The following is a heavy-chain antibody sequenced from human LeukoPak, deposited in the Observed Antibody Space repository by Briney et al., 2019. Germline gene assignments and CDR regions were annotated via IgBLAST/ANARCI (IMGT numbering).Heavy chain of an antibody. J-gene: IGHJ3*02. CDR1: GGSISSSSYY. V-gene: IGHV4-39*07. D-gene: IGHD6-19*01. CDR2: IYYSGST. CDR3: ARAGGSSGWYDTNDAFDI. Sequence: SETLSLTCTVSGGSISSSSYYWGWIRQPPGKGLEWIGSIYYSGSTYYNPSLKSRVTISVDRSKNQFSLKLSSVTAADTAVYYCARAGGSSGWYDTNDAFDIWGQGTMVTVSS.